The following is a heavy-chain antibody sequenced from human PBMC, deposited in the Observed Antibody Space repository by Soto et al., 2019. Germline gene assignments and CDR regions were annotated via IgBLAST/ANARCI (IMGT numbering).Heavy chain of an antibody. CDR1: GYTFTSYG. Sequence: ASVKVSCKASGYTFTSYGISWVRQAPGQGLEWMGWISAYNGNTNYAQKLQGRVTMTTDTSTGTAYMELRSLRSDDTAVYYCARAISWNIVVYGMDVWGQGTTVTVSS. CDR3: ARAISWNIVVYGMDV. D-gene: IGHD5-12*01. V-gene: IGHV1-18*01. CDR2: ISAYNGNT. J-gene: IGHJ6*02.